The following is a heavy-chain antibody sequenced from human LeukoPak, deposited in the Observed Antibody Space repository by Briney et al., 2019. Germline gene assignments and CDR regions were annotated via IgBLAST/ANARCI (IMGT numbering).Heavy chain of an antibody. CDR2: IRFDGTDE. CDR1: GFKFSNYG. CDR3: ARGPSGYHNT. D-gene: IGHD5-12*01. J-gene: IGHJ4*02. V-gene: IGHV3-30*02. Sequence: GGSLRLSCAASGFKFSNYGMHWVRQAPGKGLEWVAFIRFDGTDEFYADSVKGRFTISRDNSQNTVSLQVNSLRAEDTAVYYCARGPSGYHNTGGQGTLVTVSS.